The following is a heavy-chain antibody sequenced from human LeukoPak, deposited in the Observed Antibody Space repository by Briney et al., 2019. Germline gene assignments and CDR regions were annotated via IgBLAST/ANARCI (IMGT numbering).Heavy chain of an antibody. Sequence: GGSLRLSCAASGFTFNNYEMNWVRQAPGKGLEWISSITGSGTGTQYADSVKGRFTISRDNSKNTVYLQMNSLRAEDMALYYCSKGPNGDYVGAFDAWGQGTMVTVSS. D-gene: IGHD4-17*01. V-gene: IGHV3-23*01. CDR3: SKGPNGDYVGAFDA. J-gene: IGHJ3*01. CDR2: ITGSGTGT. CDR1: GFTFNNYE.